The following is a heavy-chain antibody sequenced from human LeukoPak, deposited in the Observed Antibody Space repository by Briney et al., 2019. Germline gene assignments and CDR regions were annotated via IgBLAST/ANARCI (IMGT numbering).Heavy chain of an antibody. Sequence: ASVKVSCKASGYTFTGYYMHWVRQAPGQGLEWMGWINPNSGGTNYAQKFQGRVTMTRDTSISTAYMELSRLRSDDTAVYYCARVNGDCSGGSCYKPRSWFDPWGQGTLVTVSS. CDR2: INPNSGGT. CDR3: ARVNGDCSGGSCYKPRSWFDP. D-gene: IGHD2-15*01. CDR1: GYTFTGYY. V-gene: IGHV1-2*02. J-gene: IGHJ5*02.